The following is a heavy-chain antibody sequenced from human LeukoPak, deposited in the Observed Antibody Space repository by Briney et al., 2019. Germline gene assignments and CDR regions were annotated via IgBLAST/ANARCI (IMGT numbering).Heavy chain of an antibody. Sequence: PGGSLRLSCAASGFNFRSYDMTWVRQVPGKGLEWVAGISGSGGNSDYADSVKGRFTISRDNSQNTLYLQMTNLRAEDTAMYYCAKGRTYCSGTSCYFFDFWGQGTLVTVSS. CDR1: GFNFRSYD. CDR3: AKGRTYCSGTSCYFFDF. V-gene: IGHV3-23*01. D-gene: IGHD2-2*01. CDR2: ISGSGGNS. J-gene: IGHJ4*02.